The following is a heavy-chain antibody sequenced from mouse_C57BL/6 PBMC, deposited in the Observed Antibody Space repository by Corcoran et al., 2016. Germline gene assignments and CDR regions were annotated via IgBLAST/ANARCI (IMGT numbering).Heavy chain of an antibody. Sequence: DVQLQESGPGLVKPSQSLSLTCSVTGYSITSGYYWNWIRQFPGNKLEWMGYISYDGSNNYNPSLKNRISITRDTSKNQFFLKLNSVTTEDTATYYCARIYYYGSSRDYWGQGTTLTVSS. D-gene: IGHD1-1*01. CDR1: GYSITSGYY. CDR2: ISYDGSN. CDR3: ARIYYYGSSRDY. J-gene: IGHJ2*01. V-gene: IGHV3-6*01.